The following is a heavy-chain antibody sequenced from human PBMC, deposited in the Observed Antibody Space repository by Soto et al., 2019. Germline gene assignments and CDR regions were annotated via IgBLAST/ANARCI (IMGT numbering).Heavy chain of an antibody. CDR1: GGSISSYY. CDR2: VYYSGST. Sequence: QVQLQESGPGLVKPSETLSLTCTVSGGSISSYYWSWIRQPPGKGLEWIGCVYYSGSTDYDPSFKSRVTISVDTSKKQFSLKLSSVTAADTAVYYCARGGWKLFDYWGQGTLVTVSS. V-gene: IGHV4-59*01. D-gene: IGHD6-19*01. J-gene: IGHJ4*02. CDR3: ARGGWKLFDY.